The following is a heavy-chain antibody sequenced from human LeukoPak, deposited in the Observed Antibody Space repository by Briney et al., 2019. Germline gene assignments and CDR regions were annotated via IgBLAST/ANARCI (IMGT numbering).Heavy chain of an antibody. CDR3: ARGKFGGYGLNV. V-gene: IGHV4-31*03. CDR2: IYNSTT. D-gene: IGHD3-10*01. Sequence: PSQTLSLTCTVSGGSISSGGYYWNWIRQHPGKGLEWIGYIYNSTTNYNPPLKSRLTILVDTSKNQCSLALSSMTAADTAVYFCARGKFGGYGLNVWGQGTTVTVSS. CDR1: GGSISSGGYY. J-gene: IGHJ6*02.